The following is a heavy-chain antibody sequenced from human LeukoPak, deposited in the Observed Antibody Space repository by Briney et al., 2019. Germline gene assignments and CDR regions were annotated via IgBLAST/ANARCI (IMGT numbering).Heavy chain of an antibody. Sequence: GGSLRLSCAASGFTFSSYAMSWVRQAPGKGLEWVSAISGSGGSTYYADSVKGRFTISRDNSKNTLYLQMNSLRAEDTAVYFCAKSYCSSTSCPRYTDVWGKGTTVTVSS. V-gene: IGHV3-23*01. CDR2: ISGSGGST. CDR1: GFTFSSYA. CDR3: AKSYCSSTSCPRYTDV. J-gene: IGHJ6*03. D-gene: IGHD2-2*01.